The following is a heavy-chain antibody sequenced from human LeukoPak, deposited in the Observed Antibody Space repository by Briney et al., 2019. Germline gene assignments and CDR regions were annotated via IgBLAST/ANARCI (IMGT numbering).Heavy chain of an antibody. J-gene: IGHJ4*02. Sequence: PGGSLRLSCAASGFTFSSYGMSWVRQAPGKGLEWVSVISGSGGSTYYADSVKGRFTISRHNSKNTLYLEMNSLRPEDTAVYYCARGPYYYDSTGHHEGFDYWGQGTLVTVSS. V-gene: IGHV3-23*01. D-gene: IGHD3-22*01. CDR1: GFTFSSYG. CDR3: ARGPYYYDSTGHHEGFDY. CDR2: ISGSGGST.